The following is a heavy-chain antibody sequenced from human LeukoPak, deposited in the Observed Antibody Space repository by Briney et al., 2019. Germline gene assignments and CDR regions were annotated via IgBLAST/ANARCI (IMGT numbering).Heavy chain of an antibody. CDR3: ARDPASGGFDS. V-gene: IGHV3-48*02. J-gene: IGHJ4*02. CDR2: ISSSSDTI. D-gene: IGHD2-15*01. Sequence: GGSLRPSCAASGFTFSSYSMNWVRQAPGKGLEWVSYISSSSDTIYYADSVKGRFTISRDNAKRSLYLQINSLRDEDTAVYYCARDPASGGFDSWGQGILVTVSS. CDR1: GFTFSSYS.